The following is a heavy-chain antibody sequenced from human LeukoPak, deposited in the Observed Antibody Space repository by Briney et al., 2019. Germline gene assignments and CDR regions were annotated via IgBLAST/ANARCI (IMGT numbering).Heavy chain of an antibody. CDR1: GGTFSSYA. J-gene: IGHJ4*02. CDR3: ARVVAAAGLYYFDY. CDR2: IIPIFGTA. D-gene: IGHD6-13*01. V-gene: IGHV1-69*01. Sequence: ASVKVSCKASGGTFSSYAISWVRQAPGQGLEWMGGIIPIFGTANYAQKFQGRVTITADESTSTAYMELSSLRSEDTAVYYCARVVAAAGLYYFDYWGQGTLVTVSS.